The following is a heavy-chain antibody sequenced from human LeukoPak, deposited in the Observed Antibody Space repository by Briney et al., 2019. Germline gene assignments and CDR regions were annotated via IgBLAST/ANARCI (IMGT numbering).Heavy chain of an antibody. CDR2: IKGDGSEK. V-gene: IGHV3-7*01. D-gene: IGHD2-15*01. CDR1: GLTLSDHW. J-gene: IGHJ5*02. CDR3: ARGHSILDP. Sequence: GGSLRLSCAASGLTLSDHWMSWVRQAPGKGLEGVANIKGDGSEKYYVDSVKGRFTVSRDNAKNIVYLQMNSLRVEDTAVYYCARGHSILDPRGQGTLVTVSS.